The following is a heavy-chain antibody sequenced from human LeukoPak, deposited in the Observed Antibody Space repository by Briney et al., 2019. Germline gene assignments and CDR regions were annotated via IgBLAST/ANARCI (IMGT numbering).Heavy chain of an antibody. V-gene: IGHV1-3*01. Sequence: ASVKVSCKASGYTFTSYAMHWVRQAPGQRLGWMGWINAGNGNTKYSQKFQGRVTITRDTSASTAYMELSSLRSEDTAVYYCARASYDSSGYYPDAFDIWGQGTMVTVSS. J-gene: IGHJ3*02. CDR3: ARASYDSSGYYPDAFDI. CDR1: GYTFTSYA. CDR2: INAGNGNT. D-gene: IGHD3-22*01.